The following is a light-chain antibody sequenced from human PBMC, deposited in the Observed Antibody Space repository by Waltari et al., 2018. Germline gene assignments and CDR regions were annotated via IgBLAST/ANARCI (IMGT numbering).Light chain of an antibody. Sequence: DIQMIHSPSSLSAAVGDIVTISCRASQGIGNLLAWYQQKPGKVPKFLIYAASPLQSGVPSRFSGSGSGTDFTLTISSLQHEDVATYYCQNYNSAPLTFGGGTRVQIK. V-gene: IGKV1-27*01. CDR3: QNYNSAPLT. J-gene: IGKJ4*01. CDR2: AAS. CDR1: QGIGNL.